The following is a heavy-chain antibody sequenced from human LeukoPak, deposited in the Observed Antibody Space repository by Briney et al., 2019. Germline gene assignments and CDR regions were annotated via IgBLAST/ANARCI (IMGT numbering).Heavy chain of an antibody. CDR1: GGSFSGYY. Sequence: SETLSLTCAVYGGSFSGYYWSWIRQPPGKGLEWIGEINHSGSTNYNPSLKSRVTISVDTSKNQFSLKLSSVTAADTAVYYCASRITIFGVVSTWGQGTLVTVSS. CDR2: INHSGST. D-gene: IGHD3-3*01. V-gene: IGHV4-34*01. CDR3: ASRITIFGVVST. J-gene: IGHJ4*02.